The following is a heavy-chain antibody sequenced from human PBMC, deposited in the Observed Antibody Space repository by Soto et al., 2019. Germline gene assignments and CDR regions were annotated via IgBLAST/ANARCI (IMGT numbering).Heavy chain of an antibody. CDR3: ARDNDWAFDY. V-gene: IGHV3-48*01. J-gene: IGHJ4*02. CDR2: INRETTIM. CDR1: GFTFTSFA. D-gene: IGHD3-16*01. Sequence: ESGGGLEQPGGSLRLSCVASGFTFTSFAMNWVRQAPGKGLEWVSHINRETTIMDYADSVKGRFTISRDNAKNSLYLQMSSLRVEDTAVYYCARDNDWAFDYWGQGTLVSVSS.